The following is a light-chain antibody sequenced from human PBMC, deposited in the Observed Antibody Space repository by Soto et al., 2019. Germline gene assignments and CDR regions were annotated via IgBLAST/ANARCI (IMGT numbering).Light chain of an antibody. CDR2: DAS. J-gene: IGKJ4*01. V-gene: IGKV1-33*01. CDR3: QQYDNLPLN. CDR1: QSLNTR. Sequence: DIQLTQSPSTLSASVGDRVTLTCRASQSLNTRLAWYQQKPGKAPKLLIYDASNLETGVPSRFSGSGSGTDFDFTISSLQPEDIATYYCQQYDNLPLNFGGGTKVDIK.